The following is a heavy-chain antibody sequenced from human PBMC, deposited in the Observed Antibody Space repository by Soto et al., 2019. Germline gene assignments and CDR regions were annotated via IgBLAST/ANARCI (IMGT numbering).Heavy chain of an antibody. CDR2: ISAYNGNT. D-gene: IGHD3-3*01. CDR1: GYTFTSYG. Sequence: QVQLVQSGAEVKKPGASVKVSCKASGYTFTSYGISWVRQAPGQGLEWMGWISAYNGNTNYAQKLKGRVTMTTDTSTSTAYMERRSLRADDTAVYYWARDGDFWSGAKYYYYMDVWGKGTTVTVSS. CDR3: ARDGDFWSGAKYYYYMDV. J-gene: IGHJ6*03. V-gene: IGHV1-18*01.